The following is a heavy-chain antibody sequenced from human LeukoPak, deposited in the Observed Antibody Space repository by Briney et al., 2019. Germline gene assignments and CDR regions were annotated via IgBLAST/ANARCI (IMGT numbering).Heavy chain of an antibody. J-gene: IGHJ3*02. CDR2: ISSSGSTI. V-gene: IGHV3-11*01. Sequence: KPGGSLRLSCAASGFTFSDYYMSWIRQAPGKGLEWVSYISSSGSTIYYADSVKGRFTISRDNAKNSLYLQMNSLRAEDTAVYYYARARVVVTAFDIWGQGTMVTVSS. D-gene: IGHD3-22*01. CDR3: ARARVVVTAFDI. CDR1: GFTFSDYY.